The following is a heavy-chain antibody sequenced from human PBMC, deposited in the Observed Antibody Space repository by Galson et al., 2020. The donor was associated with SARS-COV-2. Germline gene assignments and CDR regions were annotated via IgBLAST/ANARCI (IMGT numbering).Heavy chain of an antibody. CDR1: GGSISGSPYY. D-gene: IGHD3-10*01. CDR2: ISSSGTT. V-gene: IGHV4-39*01. Sequence: PSQTLSLTCSVSGGSISGSPYYWGWIRQPPGKGLEWLASISSSGTTYYNPSLQSRVTISVEASKNQFSLKLTSVTAADTAVYYCVNTMVRGVIRYWGRGTLVTVSS. CDR3: VNTMVRGVIRY. J-gene: IGHJ4*02.